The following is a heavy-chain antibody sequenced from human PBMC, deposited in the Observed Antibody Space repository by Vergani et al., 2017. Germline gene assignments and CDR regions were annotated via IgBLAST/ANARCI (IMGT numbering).Heavy chain of an antibody. CDR2: LHYSGST. J-gene: IGHJ5*02. D-gene: IGHD3-10*01. Sequence: QLQLQESGPGLVKPSETLSLTCTVSGGSISSSSYYWSWIRPPPGKGLEWIGYLHYSGSTNHNPSLKSRVTISVDTSKKQFSLKLSSVTAADTAVYYCARSMVRGVFTYNWFDPWGQGTLVTVSS. V-gene: IGHV4-61*01. CDR1: GGSISSSSYY. CDR3: ARSMVRGVFTYNWFDP.